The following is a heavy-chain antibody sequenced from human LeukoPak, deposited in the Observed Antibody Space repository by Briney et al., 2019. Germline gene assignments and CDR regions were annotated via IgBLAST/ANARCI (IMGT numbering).Heavy chain of an antibody. CDR1: GGSISSSSYY. CDR3: ARAPDTYYYDSSGYYYGEGAFDI. Sequence: PSETLSLTCTVSGGSISSSSYYWGWIRQPPGKGLEWIGSIYYSGSTYYNPSLKSRVTISVDTSKTQFSLKLSSVTAADTAVYYCARAPDTYYYDSSGYYYGEGAFDIWGQGTMVTVSS. J-gene: IGHJ3*02. D-gene: IGHD3-22*01. V-gene: IGHV4-39*01. CDR2: IYYSGST.